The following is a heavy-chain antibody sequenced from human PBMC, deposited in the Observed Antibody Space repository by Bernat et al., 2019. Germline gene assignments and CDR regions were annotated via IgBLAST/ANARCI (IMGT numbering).Heavy chain of an antibody. CDR2: IKSKADGETT. CDR1: GFSFGSAW. CDR3: TADIPGGNYPMDS. V-gene: IGHV3-15*01. Sequence: EVQLVESGGGLVKPGGSLRLSCAASGFSFGSAWMSWARQAPGKGLEWVGRIKSKADGETTDYAAPVKGRFTISRDDSKSSLYLQVNSLKTDDTGVYYCTADIPGGNYPMDSWGQGTLVTVSS. D-gene: IGHD1-26*01. J-gene: IGHJ5*01.